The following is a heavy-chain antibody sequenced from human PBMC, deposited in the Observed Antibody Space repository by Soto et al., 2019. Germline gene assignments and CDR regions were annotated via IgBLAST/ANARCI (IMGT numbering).Heavy chain of an antibody. CDR2: ISYDGSNK. CDR1: GFTFSSYG. J-gene: IGHJ4*02. Sequence: GGSLRLSCAAPGFTFSSYGMHWVRQAPGKGLEWVAVISYDGSNKYYADSVKGRFTISRDNSKNTLYLQMNSLRAEDTAVYYCAKDALWFGPDYWGQGTLVTVSS. V-gene: IGHV3-30*18. D-gene: IGHD3-10*01. CDR3: AKDALWFGPDY.